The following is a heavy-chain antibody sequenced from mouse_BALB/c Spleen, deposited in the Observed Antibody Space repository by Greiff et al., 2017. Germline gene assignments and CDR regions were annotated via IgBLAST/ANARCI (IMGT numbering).Heavy chain of an antibody. CDR3: ARSGPTTATGAMDD. Sequence: QVQLQQSGAELAKPGASVKMSCKASGYTFTSYWMHWVKQRPGQGLEWIGYINPSTGYTEYNQKFKDKATLTADKSSSTAYMQLSSLTSEDSAVYYCARSGPTTATGAMDDWGQGTSVTVSS. J-gene: IGHJ4*01. V-gene: IGHV1-7*01. D-gene: IGHD1-2*01. CDR1: GYTFTSYW. CDR2: INPSTGYT.